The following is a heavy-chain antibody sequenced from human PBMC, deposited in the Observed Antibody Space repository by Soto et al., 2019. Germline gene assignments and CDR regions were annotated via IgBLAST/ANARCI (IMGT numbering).Heavy chain of an antibody. CDR3: ARLLDYDSSGYPSVYGMDV. Sequence: GGSLRLSCAASGFTFSSYAMHWVRQAPGKGLEWVAVISYDGSNKYYADSVKGRFTISRDNSKNTLYLQMNSLRAEDTVVYYCARLLDYDSSGYPSVYGMDVWGQGTTVTVSS. D-gene: IGHD3-22*01. J-gene: IGHJ6*02. CDR2: ISYDGSNK. CDR1: GFTFSSYA. V-gene: IGHV3-30-3*01.